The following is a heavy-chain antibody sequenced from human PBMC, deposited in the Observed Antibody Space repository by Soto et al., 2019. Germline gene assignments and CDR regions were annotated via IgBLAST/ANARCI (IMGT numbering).Heavy chain of an antibody. CDR1: GGSISSYY. J-gene: IGHJ4*02. V-gene: IGHV4-59*01. Sequence: SETLSLTCTVSGGSISSYYWSWIRQPPGKGLKWIGYIYYSVNTHYNPSQKSRENKTVDTSKNQFSLKLSSVTAADTAVYYCARGRIQLWYPFDYWGQGTLVTVS. CDR2: IYYSVNT. D-gene: IGHD5-18*01. CDR3: ARGRIQLWYPFDY.